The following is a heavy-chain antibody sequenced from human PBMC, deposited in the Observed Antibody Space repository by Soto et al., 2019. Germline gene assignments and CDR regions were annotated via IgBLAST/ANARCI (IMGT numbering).Heavy chain of an antibody. D-gene: IGHD3-10*01. J-gene: IGHJ4*02. Sequence: QVQLQESGPGLVKPSETLSLSCSVSGASFNITGFYCGWIRQPPGKGLEWIGSIYYLGTTHYNPSLKSRAIISADSSNNQFSLKLRSVTAADTAVYYCARQNYYGSGTHDWGLGTLVTVSS. CDR3: ARQNYYGSGTHD. V-gene: IGHV4-39*01. CDR2: IYYLGTT. CDR1: GASFNITGFY.